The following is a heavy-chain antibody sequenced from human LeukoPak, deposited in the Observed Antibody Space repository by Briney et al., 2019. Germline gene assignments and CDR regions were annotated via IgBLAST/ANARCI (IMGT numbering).Heavy chain of an antibody. CDR3: ATQQGGNPAY. J-gene: IGHJ4*02. D-gene: IGHD1-14*01. CDR1: GFYFNTYS. CDR2: ISSSSNYI. V-gene: IGHV3-21*01. Sequence: GGSLRLSCVASGFYFNTYSLNWVRRAPGKGLEWVASISSSSNYIRYADSMKGRVTISRDNAKNMLYLQVNSLRAEDTAVYYCATQQGGNPAYWGQGTLVTVSS.